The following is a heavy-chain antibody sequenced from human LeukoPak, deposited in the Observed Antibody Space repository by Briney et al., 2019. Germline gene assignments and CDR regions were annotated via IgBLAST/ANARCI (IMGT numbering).Heavy chain of an antibody. D-gene: IGHD3-10*01. CDR1: GYTFTSYG. J-gene: IGHJ4*02. V-gene: IGHV1-18*01. CDR3: ARDALWFGELSTLDY. CDR2: ISAYNGNT. Sequence: ASVKVSCKASGYTFTSYGIIWVRQAPGQGLEWMGWISAYNGNTNYAQKLQGRVTMTTDTSTSTAYMELRSLRSDHTAVYYCARDALWFGELSTLDYWGQGTLVTVSS.